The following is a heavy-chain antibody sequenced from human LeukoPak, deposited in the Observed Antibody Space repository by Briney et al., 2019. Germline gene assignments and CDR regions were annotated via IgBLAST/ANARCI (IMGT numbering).Heavy chain of an antibody. V-gene: IGHV3-23*01. J-gene: IGHJ4*02. CDR3: AKGLVAAWGYFDY. D-gene: IGHD6-13*01. CDR1: GFTFSSYA. CDR2: ISGSGGST. Sequence: GRSLRLSCAASGFTFSSYAMSWVRQAPGKGLEWVSAISGSGGSTYYADSVKGRFTISRDNSKNTLYLQMNSLRAEDTAVYYCAKGLVAAWGYFDYWGQGTLVTVSS.